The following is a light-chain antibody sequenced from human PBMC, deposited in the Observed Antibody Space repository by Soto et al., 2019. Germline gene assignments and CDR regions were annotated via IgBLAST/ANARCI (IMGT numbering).Light chain of an antibody. J-gene: IGLJ3*02. CDR3: LLTILGPWV. Sequence: QAVVTQEPSLTVSPGGTVTLTCASSTGAVTSGHHPYWFQQKPGQAPRILIFDTSNRHSWTPARFSGSLLWGQAALTLSGAQPEDESEYYCLLTILGPWVFGGGTKLTVL. CDR1: TGAVTSGHH. V-gene: IGLV7-46*01. CDR2: DTS.